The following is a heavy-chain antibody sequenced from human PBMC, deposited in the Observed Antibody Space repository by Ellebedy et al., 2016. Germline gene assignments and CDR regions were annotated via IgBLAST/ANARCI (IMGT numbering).Heavy chain of an antibody. D-gene: IGHD6-13*01. CDR1: GYTFTSYD. V-gene: IGHV1-8*01. CDR2: MNPNSGNT. Sequence: ASVKVSCKASGYTFTSYDINWVRQATGQGLEWMGWMNPNSGNTGYAQKFQGRVTMTRNTSISTAYMELSSLRSEDTAVYYCARGGSSQQLTLNWFDPWGQGTLVTVSS. J-gene: IGHJ5*02. CDR3: ARGGSSQQLTLNWFDP.